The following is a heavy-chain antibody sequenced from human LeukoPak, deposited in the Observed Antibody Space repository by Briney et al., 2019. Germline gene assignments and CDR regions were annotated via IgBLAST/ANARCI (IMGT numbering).Heavy chain of an antibody. D-gene: IGHD3-10*01. Sequence: GASVKVSCKASGGTFSSYAISWVRQAPGHGLVWMGRIIPILGIANYAQKFQGRVTITADKSTSTAYMELSSLRSEDTAVYYCARDSPYYGSGSYIGDYWGQGTLVTVSS. CDR2: IIPILGIA. CDR3: ARDSPYYGSGSYIGDY. J-gene: IGHJ4*02. CDR1: GGTFSSYA. V-gene: IGHV1-69*04.